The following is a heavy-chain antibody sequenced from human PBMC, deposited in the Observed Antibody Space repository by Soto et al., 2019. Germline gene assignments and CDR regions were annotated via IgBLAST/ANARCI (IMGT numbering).Heavy chain of an antibody. V-gene: IGHV3-30*03. Sequence: SLRLSCAASGFTFSSYGMHWVRQAPGKGLEWVAVISYDGSNKYYADSVKGRFTISRDNSKNTLYLQMNSLRAEDTAVYYCARGAYYDYIWGSYLSPDYYYYMDVWGKGTTVTVSS. CDR3: ARGAYYDYIWGSYLSPDYYYYMDV. D-gene: IGHD3-16*02. CDR2: ISYDGSNK. J-gene: IGHJ6*03. CDR1: GFTFSSYG.